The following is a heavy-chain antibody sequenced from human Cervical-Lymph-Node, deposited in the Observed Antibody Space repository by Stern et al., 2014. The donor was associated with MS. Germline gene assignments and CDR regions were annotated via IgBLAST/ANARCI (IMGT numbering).Heavy chain of an antibody. Sequence: VPLVQSGAEVKKPGASVKVSCKVSGYTLSEISMHWVRQAPGKGLEWMGGFDPEHGETRYAKKCQGRVTMAEDRSTDTAYMELSSLRSEDTAVYYCATHRGRVTYYYGMDVWGQGTTVTVSS. J-gene: IGHJ6*02. CDR1: GYTLSEIS. D-gene: IGHD2-21*02. CDR2: FDPEHGET. CDR3: ATHRGRVTYYYGMDV. V-gene: IGHV1-24*01.